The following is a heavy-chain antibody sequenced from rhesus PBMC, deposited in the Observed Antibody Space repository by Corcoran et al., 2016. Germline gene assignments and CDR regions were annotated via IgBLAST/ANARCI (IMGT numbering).Heavy chain of an antibody. CDR3: ARGYCSSTYCSSHGVDWYFDL. D-gene: IGHD2-15*01. CDR2: IYGSSTST. J-gene: IGHJ2*01. Sequence: QVQLQESGPGLVKPSETLSLTCAVSGGSISDDYYWSWIRQAPGKGLEWIGYIYGSSTSTNYNPSPKSRFTISKDTSKNQFSLKLSSVTAADTAVYYCARGYCSSTYCSSHGVDWYFDLWGPGTPITISS. CDR1: GGSISDDYY. V-gene: IGHV4S10*01.